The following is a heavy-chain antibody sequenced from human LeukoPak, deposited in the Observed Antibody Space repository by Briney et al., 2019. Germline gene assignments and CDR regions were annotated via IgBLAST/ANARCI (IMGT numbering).Heavy chain of an antibody. Sequence: ASVKVSCKASGYTFTSYGISWVRQAPGQGLEWMGWISAYNGNTNYAQKLQGRVTMTTDTSTSTAYMELRSLGSDDTAVYYCARDSPLDILTGYSPYGMDVWGQGTTVTVSS. J-gene: IGHJ6*02. CDR3: ARDSPLDILTGYSPYGMDV. V-gene: IGHV1-18*01. CDR2: ISAYNGNT. D-gene: IGHD3-9*01. CDR1: GYTFTSYG.